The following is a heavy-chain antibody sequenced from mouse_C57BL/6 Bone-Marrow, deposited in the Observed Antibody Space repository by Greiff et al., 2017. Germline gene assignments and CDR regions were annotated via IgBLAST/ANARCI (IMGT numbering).Heavy chain of an antibody. D-gene: IGHD1-1*01. CDR2: ISSGSSPI. CDR3: AYYGSSYGYWYFDV. Sequence: EVKLVESGGGLVKPGGSLKLSCAASGFTFSDYGMHWVRQAPEKGLEWVAYISSGSSPIYYADTVKGRFTISRDNAKNTLFLQMTSLRSEDTAMYYCAYYGSSYGYWYFDVWGTGTTVTVSS. V-gene: IGHV5-17*01. J-gene: IGHJ1*03. CDR1: GFTFSDYG.